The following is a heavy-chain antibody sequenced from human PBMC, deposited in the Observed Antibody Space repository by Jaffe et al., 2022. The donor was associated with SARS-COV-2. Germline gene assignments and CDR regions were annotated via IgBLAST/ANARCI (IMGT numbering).Heavy chain of an antibody. V-gene: IGHV3-23*01. J-gene: IGHJ4*02. CDR3: AKVGTTFGVVTLYYFDY. D-gene: IGHD3-3*01. CDR1: GFTFSSYA. Sequence: EVQLLESGGGLVQPGGSLRLSCAASGFTFSSYAMSWVRQAPGKGLEWVSAISGSGGSTYYADSVKGRFTISRDNSKNTLYLQMNSLRAEDTAVYYCAKVGTTFGVVTLYYFDYWGQGTLVTVSS. CDR2: ISGSGGST.